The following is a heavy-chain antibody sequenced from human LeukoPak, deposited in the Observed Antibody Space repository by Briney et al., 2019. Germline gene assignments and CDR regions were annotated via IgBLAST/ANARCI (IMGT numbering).Heavy chain of an antibody. J-gene: IGHJ4*02. CDR1: GGSFSGYY. Sequence: PSETLSLTCAVYGGSFSGYYWSWIRQPPGKGLEWIGEINHSGSTNYNPSLKSRVTISVDTSKNQFSLKLSSVAAADTAVYYCARGDHSSGWYFDYWGQGALVTVSS. D-gene: IGHD6-19*01. CDR2: INHSGST. V-gene: IGHV4-34*01. CDR3: ARGDHSSGWYFDY.